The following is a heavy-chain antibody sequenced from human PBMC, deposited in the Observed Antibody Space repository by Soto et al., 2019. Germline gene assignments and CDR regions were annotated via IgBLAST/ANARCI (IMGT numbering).Heavy chain of an antibody. CDR1: GFTFSTFA. V-gene: IGHV3-30-3*01. CDR3: ARDGLPDDFRSGGYWFDP. CDR2: VSHDGSNK. D-gene: IGHD3-3*01. J-gene: IGHJ5*02. Sequence: QVQLVESGGDVVQPGRSLRLSCAASGFTFSTFALHWVRQAPGKGLEWVALVSHDGSNKYYADSVKGRFTIPRDSSKHTLYMQMNSLRVEDTAVYYCARDGLPDDFRSGGYWFDPWGQGTLVTVSS.